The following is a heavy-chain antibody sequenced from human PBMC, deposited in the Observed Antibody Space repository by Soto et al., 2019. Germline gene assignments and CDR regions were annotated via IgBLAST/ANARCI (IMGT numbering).Heavy chain of an antibody. Sequence: SGPTLVNPTQTLTLTCTFSGFSLSTSGMCVSWIRQPPGKALEWLALIDWVDDKYYSTSLKTRLTISKDTSKNQVVLTMTNMDPVDTATYYCARSRGITIFGVALYYYYGMDVWGQGTTVTVSS. CDR2: IDWVDDK. J-gene: IGHJ6*02. CDR3: ARSRGITIFGVALYYYYGMDV. V-gene: IGHV2-70*01. CDR1: GFSLSTSGMC. D-gene: IGHD3-3*01.